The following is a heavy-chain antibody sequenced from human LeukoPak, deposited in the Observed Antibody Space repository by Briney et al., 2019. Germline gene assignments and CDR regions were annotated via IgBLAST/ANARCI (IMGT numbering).Heavy chain of an antibody. J-gene: IGHJ4*02. CDR2: ISSSSTI. CDR1: GFTFSSYS. V-gene: IGHV3-48*02. D-gene: IGHD3-16*01. Sequence: GGSLRLSCAASGFTFSSYSMNWVRQAPGKGLEWVSYISSSSTIYYADSVKGRFTISRDNAKNSLYLQMNSLRDEDTAVYYCARDLRGVGDYFDYWGQGTLVTVSS. CDR3: ARDLRGVGDYFDY.